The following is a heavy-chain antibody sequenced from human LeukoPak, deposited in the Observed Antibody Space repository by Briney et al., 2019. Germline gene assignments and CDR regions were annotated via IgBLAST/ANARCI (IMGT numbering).Heavy chain of an antibody. CDR3: ARASTTVTKNWFDP. J-gene: IGHJ5*02. Sequence: GGSLRLSCAASGFTFSSYSMTWVRQAPGKGLEWVSYISSSGSTIYYADSVKGRFTISRDNAKNSLYLQMNSLRAEDTAVYYCARASTTVTKNWFDPWGQGTLVTVSS. CDR2: ISSSGSTI. D-gene: IGHD4-17*01. CDR1: GFTFSSYS. V-gene: IGHV3-48*04.